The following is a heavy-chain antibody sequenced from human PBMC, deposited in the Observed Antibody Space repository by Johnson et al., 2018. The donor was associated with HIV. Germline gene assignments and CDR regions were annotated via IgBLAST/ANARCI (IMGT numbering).Heavy chain of an antibody. CDR3: AKGPRPGIVATDDAFDI. CDR2: IRYDGSNK. J-gene: IGHJ3*02. CDR1: GFTFSSYG. V-gene: IGHV3-30*02. D-gene: IGHD5-12*01. Sequence: QVQLVESGGGVVQPGGSLRLSCAASGFTFSSYGMHWVRQAPGKGLEWVAFIRYDGSNKYYADSVKGRFTISRDNSKNTLYLQMNSLRAEDTAVYYCAKGPRPGIVATDDAFDIWGQGTMVTVSS.